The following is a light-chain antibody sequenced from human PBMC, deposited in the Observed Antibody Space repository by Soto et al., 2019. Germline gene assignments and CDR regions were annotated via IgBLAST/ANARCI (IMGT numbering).Light chain of an antibody. V-gene: IGKV1-5*01. J-gene: IGKJ1*01. CDR3: QQYPRSPWT. CDR1: QSISSW. CDR2: DAS. Sequence: DIQMTQSPSTLSASVGDRVTITCRASQSISSWLAWYQQKPGKAPKLLIYDASSLESGVPSRFSGSGSGTEFTLTISSLQPDDFATYYYQQYPRSPWTFGQGTNVEIK.